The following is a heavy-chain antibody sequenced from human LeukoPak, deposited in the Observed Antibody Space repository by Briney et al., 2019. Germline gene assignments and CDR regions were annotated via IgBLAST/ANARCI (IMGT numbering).Heavy chain of an antibody. J-gene: IGHJ4*02. Sequence: ASVKVSCKASGYTFTGYYMHWVRQAPGQGLEWMGWINPNSGGTNYAQKFQGRVTMTRDTSISTAYMELSSLRSEDTAVYYCARDRITYYYDSSGHLTGFDYWGQGTLVTASS. CDR2: INPNSGGT. D-gene: IGHD3-22*01. V-gene: IGHV1-2*02. CDR3: ARDRITYYYDSSGHLTGFDY. CDR1: GYTFTGYY.